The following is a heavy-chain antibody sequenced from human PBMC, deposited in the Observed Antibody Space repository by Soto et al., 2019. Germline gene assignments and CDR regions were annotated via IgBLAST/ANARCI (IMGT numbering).Heavy chain of an antibody. CDR2: ISGSGGST. J-gene: IGHJ4*02. D-gene: IGHD2-2*01. CDR1: GFTFSSYA. CDR3: AKGYCSSTSCSYDY. Sequence: EVQLLESRGGLVQPGGSLRLSCAASGFTFSSYAMSWVRQAPGKGLEWVSGISGSGGSTYYADSVKGRFTISRDNSKNTLYLQMNSLRAEDTAVYYCAKGYCSSTSCSYDYWGQGTLVTVSS. V-gene: IGHV3-23*01.